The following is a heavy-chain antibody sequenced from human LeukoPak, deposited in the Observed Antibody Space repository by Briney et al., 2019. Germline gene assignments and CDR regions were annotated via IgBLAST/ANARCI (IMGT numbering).Heavy chain of an antibody. CDR3: ARGGLRYFDWQYLRPPYYYYYMDV. J-gene: IGHJ6*03. CDR2: IYYSGST. D-gene: IGHD3-9*01. Sequence: SETLSLTCTVSGGSISSSSYYWGWIRQPPGKGLEWIGSIYYSGSTYYNPSLKSRVTISVDTSKNQFSLKLSSVTAADTAVYYCARGGLRYFDWQYLRPPYYYYYMDVWGKGTTVTISS. V-gene: IGHV4-39*01. CDR1: GGSISSSSYY.